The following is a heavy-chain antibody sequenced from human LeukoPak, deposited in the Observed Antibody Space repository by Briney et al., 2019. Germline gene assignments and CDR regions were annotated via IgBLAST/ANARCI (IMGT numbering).Heavy chain of an antibody. J-gene: IGHJ4*02. Sequence: SETLSLTCAVYGGSFSGYYWSWIRQPPGKGLEWIGEINHSGSTNYNPSLKSRVTISVDTSKNQFSLKLSSVTAADTAVYYCARAKRWLKFPPDYWGQGTLVTVSS. V-gene: IGHV4-34*01. D-gene: IGHD5-24*01. CDR2: INHSGST. CDR3: ARAKRWLKFPPDY. CDR1: GGSFSGYY.